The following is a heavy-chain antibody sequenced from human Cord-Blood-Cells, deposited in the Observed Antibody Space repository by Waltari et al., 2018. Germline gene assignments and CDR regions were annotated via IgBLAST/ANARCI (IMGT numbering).Heavy chain of an antibody. CDR3: ATDSRITMVRGVNNWFDP. CDR1: GSTLIELP. Sequence: QVQLVQSGAEVKKPGASVTVSCKVSGSTLIELPMHWVRQAPGKGLEWMGGFDPEDGETIYAQKFQGRVTMTEDTSTDTAYMELSSLRSEDTAVYYCATDSRITMVRGVNNWFDPWGQGTLVTVSS. V-gene: IGHV1-24*01. CDR2: FDPEDGET. D-gene: IGHD3-10*01. J-gene: IGHJ5*02.